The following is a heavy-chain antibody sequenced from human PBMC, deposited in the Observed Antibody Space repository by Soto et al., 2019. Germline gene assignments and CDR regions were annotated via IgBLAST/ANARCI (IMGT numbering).Heavy chain of an antibody. D-gene: IGHD6-13*01. CDR3: AKELIAGYGLDV. V-gene: IGHV3-9*01. CDR1: GFTFDDYA. CDR2: ISWNSGSI. Sequence: EVQLVESGGDLVQPGRSLRLSCAASGFTFDDYAMHWVRQGPGKCLEWVSGISWNSGSIGYADSVKGRFTISRDNAKRSLFLQMNSLRVEDTALYYCAKELIAGYGLDVWGQGTTVTVSS. J-gene: IGHJ6*02.